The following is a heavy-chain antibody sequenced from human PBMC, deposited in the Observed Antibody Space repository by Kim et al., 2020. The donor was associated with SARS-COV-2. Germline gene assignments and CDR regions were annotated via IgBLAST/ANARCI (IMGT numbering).Heavy chain of an antibody. J-gene: IGHJ4*02. Sequence: GESLKISCKGSGYSFTSYWIGWVRQMPGKGLEWMGIIYPGDSDTRYSPSFQGQVTIPADKSISTAYLQWSSLKASDTAMYYCARGPSMVRGVDSSLLYYWGQRALVTVSS. D-gene: IGHD3-10*01. CDR3: ARGPSMVRGVDSSLLYY. CDR1: GYSFTSYW. CDR2: IYPGDSDT. V-gene: IGHV5-51*01.